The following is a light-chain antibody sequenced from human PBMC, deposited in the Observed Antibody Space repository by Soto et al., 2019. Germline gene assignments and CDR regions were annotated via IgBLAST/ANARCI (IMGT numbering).Light chain of an antibody. V-gene: IGKV3-20*01. CDR1: QSVSSY. Sequence: EIVLTQSPVTLSVSPGERATLSCRAIQSVSSYLAWYLQKPGQAPRLLIYGASGRATGIPERFICSEAGADCTRSISRLEAEDAEVDACQQYGTSPRTFSQGTQVDIK. CDR3: QQYGTSPRT. J-gene: IGKJ1*01. CDR2: GAS.